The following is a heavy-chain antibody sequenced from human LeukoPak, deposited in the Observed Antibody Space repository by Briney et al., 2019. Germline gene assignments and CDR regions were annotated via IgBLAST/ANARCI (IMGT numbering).Heavy chain of an antibody. CDR3: AKVWGSGWYWLIDY. Sequence: GGSLRLSCAASGFTFSSYAMSWVRQAPGKGLEWVSAISGSGGSTYYADSVKGRFTIYRDNSKNTLYLQMNSLRAEDTAVYYCAKVWGSGWYWLIDYWGQGTLVTVSS. V-gene: IGHV3-23*01. D-gene: IGHD6-19*01. J-gene: IGHJ4*02. CDR2: ISGSGGST. CDR1: GFTFSSYA.